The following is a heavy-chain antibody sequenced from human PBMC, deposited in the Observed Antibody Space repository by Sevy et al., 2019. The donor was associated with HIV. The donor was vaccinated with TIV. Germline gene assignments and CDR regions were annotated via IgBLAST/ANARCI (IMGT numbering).Heavy chain of an antibody. J-gene: IGHJ3*01. CDR2: VYHSGTT. V-gene: IGHV4-31*03. CDR3: ARDGRHYGDYFRDAFDL. Sequence: SETLSLTCTVSGASITSGGSCWSWIRQHSGSTLEWIGYVYHSGTTYYNPSLKSRVSISLDTSKNQVSLNLASVTAADTAVYFCARDGRHYGDYFRDAFDLWGQGTMVTVSS. D-gene: IGHD2-21*02. CDR1: GASITSGGSC.